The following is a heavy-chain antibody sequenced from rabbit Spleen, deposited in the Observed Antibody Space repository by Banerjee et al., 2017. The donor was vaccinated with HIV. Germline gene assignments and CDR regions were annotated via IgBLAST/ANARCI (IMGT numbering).Heavy chain of an antibody. J-gene: IGHJ4*01. V-gene: IGHV1S21*01. CDR2: IDPVFGSP. CDR1: GFTISSYG. CDR3: ARDEYNNGWRYYFTL. D-gene: IGHD4-1*01. Sequence: EQLVESGGGLVQPGGSLKLSCKASGFTISSYGVSWVRQAPGKGLEWIGLIDPVFGSPYYATWVNGRFTISSHNAQNTLYLQLSTLTAADTATYFCARDEYNNGWRYYFTLWGPGTLVTVS.